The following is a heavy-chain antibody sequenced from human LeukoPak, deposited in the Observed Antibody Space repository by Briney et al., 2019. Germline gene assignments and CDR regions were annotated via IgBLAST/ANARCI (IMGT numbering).Heavy chain of an antibody. Sequence: HSGGSLRLSCAASGFTFNNAWMSWVRQAPGKGLEWVSIIYSGGSTYYADSVKGRFTISRDNSKNTLYLQMNSLRAEDTAVYYCARRGYGDYAPFDYWGQGTLVTVSS. CDR2: IYSGGST. D-gene: IGHD4-17*01. V-gene: IGHV3-66*04. CDR3: ARRGYGDYAPFDY. J-gene: IGHJ4*02. CDR1: GFTFNNAW.